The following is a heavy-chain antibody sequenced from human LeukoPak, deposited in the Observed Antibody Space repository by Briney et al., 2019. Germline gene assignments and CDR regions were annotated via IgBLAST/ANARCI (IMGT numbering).Heavy chain of an antibody. V-gene: IGHV4-59*01. CDR3: ARWGSIAVARFDY. D-gene: IGHD6-6*01. Sequence: SETLSLTCTVSGGSISSYYWSWIRQPPGKGLEWIGYIYYTGNTNYNPSLASRVNISVDTSKNQFSLNLRSVTAADTAVYYCARWGSIAVARFDYWGQGTLVTVSS. CDR1: GGSISSYY. J-gene: IGHJ4*02. CDR2: IYYTGNT.